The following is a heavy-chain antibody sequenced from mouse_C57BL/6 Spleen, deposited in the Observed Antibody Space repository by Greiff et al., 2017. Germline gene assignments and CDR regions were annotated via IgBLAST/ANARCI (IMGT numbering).Heavy chain of an antibody. V-gene: IGHV14-4*01. Sequence: VQLQQSGAELVRPGASVKLSCTASGFNIKDDYLHWVKQRPEQGLEWIGWIDPENGDTEYASKFQGKATITADTSSNTAYLQLSSLTSEDTAVYYCLRGSNYEGFAYWGQGTLVTVSA. CDR1: GFNIKDDY. CDR3: LRGSNYEGFAY. J-gene: IGHJ3*01. CDR2: IDPENGDT. D-gene: IGHD2-5*01.